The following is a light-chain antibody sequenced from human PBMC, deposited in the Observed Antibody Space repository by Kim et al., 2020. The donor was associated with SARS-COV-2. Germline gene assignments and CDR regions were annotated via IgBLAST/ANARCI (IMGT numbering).Light chain of an antibody. J-gene: IGLJ3*02. CDR2: RDR. V-gene: IGLV3-9*01. Sequence: SYELTQPLSVAVALGQTATITCGGNNIARRTVHWYQQKPGQAPVLVIYRDRSRPSGIPDRFSGSNSGNTATLTISRAQAGDEADYYCQVWDSGVVFGGGT. CDR3: QVWDSGVV. CDR1: NIARRT.